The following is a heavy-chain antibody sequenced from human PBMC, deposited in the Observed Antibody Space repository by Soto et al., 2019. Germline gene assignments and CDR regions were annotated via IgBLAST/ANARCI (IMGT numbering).Heavy chain of an antibody. Sequence: SVKVSCKASGGTFSSYAISWVRQAPGQGIEWMGGIIPIFGTANYAQKFQGRVTITADESTSTADMELSSLRSEDTAVYYCARDGLRYVVWLLYYYYGMDVWGQGTTVTVSS. CDR1: GGTFSSYA. J-gene: IGHJ6*02. CDR2: IIPIFGTA. D-gene: IGHD3-9*01. CDR3: ARDGLRYVVWLLYYYYGMDV. V-gene: IGHV1-69*13.